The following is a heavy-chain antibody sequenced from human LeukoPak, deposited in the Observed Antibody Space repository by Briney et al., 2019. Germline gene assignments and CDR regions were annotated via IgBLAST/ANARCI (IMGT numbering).Heavy chain of an antibody. CDR2: VYYSGST. Sequence: PSETLSLTCTVSGGSISSSTYFWAWIRQPPGKGLEWIGSVYYSGSTDYNSSLKSRVTISVDTSKNQFSVKLSSVTAADTAVYYCARHEGPGSERRWFDPWGPGTLVTVSS. CDR3: ARHEGPGSERRWFDP. D-gene: IGHD3-10*01. J-gene: IGHJ5*02. CDR1: GGSISSSTYF. V-gene: IGHV4-39*01.